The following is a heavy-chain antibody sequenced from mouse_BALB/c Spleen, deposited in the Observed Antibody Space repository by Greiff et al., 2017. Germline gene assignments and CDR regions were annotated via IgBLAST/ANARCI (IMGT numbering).Heavy chain of an antibody. CDR3: AKGEGATGAMDY. D-gene: IGHD3-1*01. CDR2: INPGSGGT. CDR1: GYAFTNYL. Sequence: QVQLQQSGAELVRPGTSVKVSCKASGYAFTNYLIEWVKQRPGQGLEWIGVINPGSGGTNYNEKFKGKATLTADKSSSTAYMQLSSLTSDDSAVYFCAKGEGATGAMDYWGQGTSVTVSS. J-gene: IGHJ4*01. V-gene: IGHV1-54*01.